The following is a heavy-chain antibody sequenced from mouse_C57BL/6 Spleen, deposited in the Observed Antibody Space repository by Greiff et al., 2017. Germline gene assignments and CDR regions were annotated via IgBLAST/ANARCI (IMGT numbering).Heavy chain of an antibody. CDR2: INPNNGGT. J-gene: IGHJ4*01. V-gene: IGHV1-18*01. CDR3: ARIPRWLLQDAMDY. Sequence: EVQLQQSGPELVKPGASVKIPCKASGYTFTDYNMDWVKQSHGTSLEWIGDINPNNGGTIYNQKFKGKATLTVDKSSSTAYMELRSLTSEDTAVYDCARIPRWLLQDAMDYRGQGPSGTDSS. CDR1: GYTFTDYN. D-gene: IGHD2-3*01.